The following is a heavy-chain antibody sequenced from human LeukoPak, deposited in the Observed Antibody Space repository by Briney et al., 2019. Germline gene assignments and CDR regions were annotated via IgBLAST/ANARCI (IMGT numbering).Heavy chain of an antibody. J-gene: IGHJ5*02. Sequence: TSETLSLTCTVSGGSISSSSYYWGWIRQPPGKGLEWIGSIYYSGSTYYNPSLKSRVTISVDTSKNQFSLKLSSVTAADTAVYYCAKGIAVAGTLFDPWGQGTLVTVSS. CDR1: GGSISSSSYY. CDR2: IYYSGST. CDR3: AKGIAVAGTLFDP. V-gene: IGHV4-39*01. D-gene: IGHD6-19*01.